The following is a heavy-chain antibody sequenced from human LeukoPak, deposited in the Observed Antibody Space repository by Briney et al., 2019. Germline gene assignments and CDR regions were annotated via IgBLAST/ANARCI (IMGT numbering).Heavy chain of an antibody. CDR1: GDSVSSNSAA. CDR2: TYYRSKWYN. D-gene: IGHD4-17*01. Sequence: SQTLSLTCAISGDSVSSNSAAWTWIRQSPSRGLEWLGRTYYRSKWYNDYAVSVQGRITINPDTSKNQFSLQLNSVTPEDTAVYYCARGRVTTIANYYYYYIDVWAKGLRSPSP. CDR3: ARGRVTTIANYYYYYIDV. V-gene: IGHV6-1*01. J-gene: IGHJ6*03.